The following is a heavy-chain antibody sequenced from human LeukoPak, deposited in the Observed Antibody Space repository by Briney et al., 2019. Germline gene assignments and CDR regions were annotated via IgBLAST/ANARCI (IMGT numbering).Heavy chain of an antibody. V-gene: IGHV3-30*02. CDR2: IRFDGSNK. D-gene: IGHD3-22*01. Sequence: PGGSLRLSCAASGFSFSSYGMNWVRQTPGKGLEWVTFIRFDGSNKYYADSVRGRFTISRDNSKNTLYLQMNSLRAEDTAVYYCARVVVTEKRAFDYWGQGTLVTVSS. J-gene: IGHJ4*02. CDR3: ARVVVTEKRAFDY. CDR1: GFSFSSYG.